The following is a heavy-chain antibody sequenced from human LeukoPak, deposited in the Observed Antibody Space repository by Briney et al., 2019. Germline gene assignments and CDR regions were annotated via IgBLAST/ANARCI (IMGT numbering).Heavy chain of an antibody. Sequence: QPGGSLRLSCAASGFTFSSYWMSWVRQAPGKGLEWVSAISGSGGSTYYADSVKGRFTISRDNSKNTLYLQMNSLRAEDTAVYYCAIAPQPQQWLAEEFDYWGQGTLVTVSS. CDR2: ISGSGGST. J-gene: IGHJ4*02. D-gene: IGHD6-19*01. V-gene: IGHV3-23*01. CDR1: GFTFSSYW. CDR3: AIAPQPQQWLAEEFDY.